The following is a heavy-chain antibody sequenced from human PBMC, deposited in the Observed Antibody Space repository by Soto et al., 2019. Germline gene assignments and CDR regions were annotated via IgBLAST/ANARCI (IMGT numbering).Heavy chain of an antibody. CDR1: GGSISSTNW. V-gene: IGHV4-4*02. J-gene: IGHJ4*02. Sequence: QVQLQESGPGLVKPSGTLSLTCAVSGGSISSTNWWNWVRQPPGKGLEWIGEIDHSGSTNYNPSLKTRLTLSXXKPKNQFSLKLSSVTAADTAVYYCVRDSGNGWKDYWGQGTLVTVSS. CDR2: IDHSGST. CDR3: VRDSGNGWKDY. D-gene: IGHD6-19*01.